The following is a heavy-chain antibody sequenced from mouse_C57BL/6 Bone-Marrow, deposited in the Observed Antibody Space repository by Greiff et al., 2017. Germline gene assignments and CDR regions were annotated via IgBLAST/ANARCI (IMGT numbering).Heavy chain of an antibody. CDR1: GYSITSDY. J-gene: IGHJ4*01. D-gene: IGHD2-5*01. V-gene: IGHV3-8*01. Sequence: EVKVVESGPGLAKPSQTLSLTCSVTGYSITSDYWNWIRKFPGNKLEYMGYISYSGSTYYNPSLKSRISITRDTSKNQYYLQLNSVTTEDTATYYCARSPPYYSNYGYAMDYWGQGTSVTVSS. CDR2: ISYSGST. CDR3: ARSPPYYSNYGYAMDY.